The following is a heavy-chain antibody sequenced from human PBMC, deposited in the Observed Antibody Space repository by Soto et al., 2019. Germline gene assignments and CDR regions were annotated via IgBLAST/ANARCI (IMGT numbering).Heavy chain of an antibody. V-gene: IGHV1-18*01. J-gene: IGHJ5*01. CDR1: GYSFHNSG. CDR2: ISVLNGYA. D-gene: IGHD1-1*01. Sequence: ASVKVSCKTSGYSFHNSGISWVRQAPGQGLEWMGWISVLNGYAHYGQKFQGRVIMTADTFTSTAYMESRGLRSDDTAMYYCSKNGTTWFASWGQGTPVTVS. CDR3: SKNGTTWFAS.